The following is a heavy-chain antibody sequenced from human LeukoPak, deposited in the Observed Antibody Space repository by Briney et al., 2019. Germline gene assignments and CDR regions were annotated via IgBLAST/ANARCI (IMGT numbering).Heavy chain of an antibody. V-gene: IGHV1-8*01. CDR2: MNPNSGNT. J-gene: IGHJ5*02. CDR1: GYTFTSYD. D-gene: IGHD3-10*01. Sequence: GASVKVSCKASGYTFTSYDINWVRQATGQGLEWMGWMNPNSGNTGYAQKFQGRVTMTRNTSISTAYMGLSSLRSEDTAVYYCARLLGRGILARRWFDPWGQGTLVTVSS. CDR3: ARLLGRGILARRWFDP.